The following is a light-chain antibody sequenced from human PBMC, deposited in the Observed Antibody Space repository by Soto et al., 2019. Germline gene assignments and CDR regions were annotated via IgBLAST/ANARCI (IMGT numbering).Light chain of an antibody. CDR1: QSVSSSY. V-gene: IGKV3-20*01. J-gene: IGKJ5*01. CDR2: GAS. CDR3: QQYGSSPPIT. Sequence: EIVWTQSPGTLSLSPGERATLSCMASQSVSSSYLAWYQKKPGQAPRLLFYGASSRATGIPDRFSGSGSGTDLTLTISRLEPEDFAVYYCQQYGSSPPITFGQGTRLEIK.